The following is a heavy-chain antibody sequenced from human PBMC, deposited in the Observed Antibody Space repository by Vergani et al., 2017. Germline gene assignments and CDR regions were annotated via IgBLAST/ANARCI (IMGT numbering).Heavy chain of an antibody. D-gene: IGHD4-17*01. V-gene: IGHV1-18*01. J-gene: IGHJ6*02. CDR2: ISAYNGNT. Sequence: QVQLVQSGAEVKKPGASVKVSCKASGYTFTSYGISWVRQAPGQGLEWMGWISAYNGNTNYAQKLQGRVTMTTDTSTSTAYMALRSLRSDDTAVYYCARVAPTLTTNYYYYGMDVWGQGTTVTVSS. CDR3: ARVAPTLTTNYYYYGMDV. CDR1: GYTFTSYG.